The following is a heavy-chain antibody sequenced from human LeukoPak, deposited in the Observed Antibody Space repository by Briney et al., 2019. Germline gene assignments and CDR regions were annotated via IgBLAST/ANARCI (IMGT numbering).Heavy chain of an antibody. Sequence: QPGGSLRLSCAASGFTFRRYGMHWVRQAPGKGLDWVAVISYDGSETYYADSVRGRFTISRDTSKNTLYLQMNSLRIEDTAIYYCAKDGHYRVGGLEHWGQGTLVTVSS. CDR1: GFTFRRYG. D-gene: IGHD1-26*01. CDR3: AKDGHYRVGGLEH. J-gene: IGHJ1*01. V-gene: IGHV3-30*18. CDR2: ISYDGSET.